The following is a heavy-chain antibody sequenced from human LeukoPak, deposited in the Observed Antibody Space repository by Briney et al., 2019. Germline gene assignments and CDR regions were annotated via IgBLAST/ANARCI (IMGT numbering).Heavy chain of an antibody. D-gene: IGHD4-11*01. Sequence: ASVELSCKPSGYTFTVYHVYWVRRPPGQGLEWMVWINPNSGGTKYAQLFHGSVTITSDTSISTADTDLTKARSEDRRLDYCARGGVTTGQDPTDNWLDPWGQGTLVTVSS. CDR2: INPNSGGT. J-gene: IGHJ5*02. CDR1: GYTFTVYH. CDR3: ARGGVTTGQDPTDNWLDP. V-gene: IGHV1-2*02.